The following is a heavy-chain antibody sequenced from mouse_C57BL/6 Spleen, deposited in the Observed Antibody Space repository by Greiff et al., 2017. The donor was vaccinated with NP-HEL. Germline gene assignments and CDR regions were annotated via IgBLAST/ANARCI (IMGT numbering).Heavy chain of an antibody. V-gene: IGHV1-26*01. Sequence: EVQLQQSGPELVKPGASVKISCKASGYTFTDYYMNWVKQSHGKSLEWIGDINPNNGGTSYNQKFKGKATLTVDKSSSTAYMELRSLTSEDSAVYYCARNLYYAMDYWGQGTSVTVSS. CDR2: INPNNGGT. CDR3: ARNLYYAMDY. J-gene: IGHJ4*01. CDR1: GYTFTDYY.